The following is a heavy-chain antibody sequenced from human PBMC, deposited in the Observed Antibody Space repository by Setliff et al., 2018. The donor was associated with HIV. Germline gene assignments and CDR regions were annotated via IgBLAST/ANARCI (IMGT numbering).Heavy chain of an antibody. CDR2: IHPSGVA. CDR3: GRGLDQEKSAY. V-gene: IGHV4-61*09. J-gene: IGHJ4*02. Sequence: SEALSLTCNVSGDSVNSGHYYWSWIRQPAGKGLEWVGHIHPSGVADANPSLRRRVTIAVDAAKNQFSLTLTSVSATDTAVYYCGRGLDQEKSAYWGLGTLVTVSS. D-gene: IGHD6-19*01. CDR1: GDSVNSGHYY.